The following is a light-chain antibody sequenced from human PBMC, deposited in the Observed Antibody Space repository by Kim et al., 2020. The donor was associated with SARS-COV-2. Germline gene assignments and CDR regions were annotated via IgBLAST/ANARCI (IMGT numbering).Light chain of an antibody. J-gene: IGKJ1*01. CDR2: RAS. CDR1: QSISSSY. V-gene: IGKV3-20*01. Sequence: EIVLTQSPGTLSLSPGERATLSCRASQSISSSYLAWYQQKPGQAPRLLIYRASSRATGIPDRFSDSGSGTDFTLTISRLEPEDFAVYYCQQYSNSRTFGQGTKVDIK. CDR3: QQYSNSRT.